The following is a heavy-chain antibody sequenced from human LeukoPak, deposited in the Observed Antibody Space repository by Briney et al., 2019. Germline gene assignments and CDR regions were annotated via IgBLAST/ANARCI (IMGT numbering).Heavy chain of an antibody. V-gene: IGHV1-8*03. CDR1: GYTFTSYD. Sequence: ASVKVSCKASGYTFTSYDINWVRQATGQGLEWMGWMNPNSGNTGYAQKFQGRVTITGNTSISTAYMELSSLRSEDTAVYYCARVSGWPHDAFDIWGQGTMVTVSS. D-gene: IGHD2-15*01. J-gene: IGHJ3*02. CDR3: ARVSGWPHDAFDI. CDR2: MNPNSGNT.